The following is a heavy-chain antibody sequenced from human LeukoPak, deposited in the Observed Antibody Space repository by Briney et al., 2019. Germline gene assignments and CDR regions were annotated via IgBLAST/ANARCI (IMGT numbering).Heavy chain of an antibody. Sequence: ASETLSLTCTVSGGSISNYYWNWIRQPPGKGLEWIGYIYYSGTTNYNPSLKSRVSMSVDTSKNQFSLKLSSVTAADTAVYYCARGGYYGSGNDFRFDPWGQGTLVTVSS. D-gene: IGHD3-10*01. CDR2: IYYSGTT. CDR1: GGSISNYY. V-gene: IGHV4-59*01. CDR3: ARGGYYGSGNDFRFDP. J-gene: IGHJ5*02.